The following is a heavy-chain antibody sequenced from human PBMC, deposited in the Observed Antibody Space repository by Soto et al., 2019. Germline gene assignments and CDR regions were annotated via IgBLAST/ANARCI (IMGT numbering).Heavy chain of an antibody. V-gene: IGHV6-1*01. CDR1: GDSVSSNRVA. CDR3: ARNTHGNGPNFDS. Sequence: SQTLSLTCAISGDSVSSNRVAWSWIRQSPSRGLEWLGRTYYMSEWRNDFALSVKSRISINPDTSSNHFSLQLRSVTHEDTAVYYCARNTHGNGPNFDSWGQGTLVTVSS. CDR2: TYYMSEWRN. D-gene: IGHD2-8*01. J-gene: IGHJ4*02.